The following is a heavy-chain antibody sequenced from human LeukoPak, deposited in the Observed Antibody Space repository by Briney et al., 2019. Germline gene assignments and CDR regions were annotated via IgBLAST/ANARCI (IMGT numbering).Heavy chain of an antibody. Sequence: GGSLRLSCSASGFFFSNFAMYWVRQAPGKGLEYVSGLSSNGGTTYYADSVKGRFTISRDNSKNTLYLQMNSLRAEDTAVYYCARDAGSSPEYYFDYWGQGTLVTVSS. CDR3: ARDAGSSPEYYFDY. CDR2: LSSNGGTT. D-gene: IGHD6-6*01. CDR1: GFFFSNFA. V-gene: IGHV3-64*04. J-gene: IGHJ4*02.